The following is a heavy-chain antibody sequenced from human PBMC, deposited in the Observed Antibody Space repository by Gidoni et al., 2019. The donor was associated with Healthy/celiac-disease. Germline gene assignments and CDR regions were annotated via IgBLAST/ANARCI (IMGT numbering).Heavy chain of an antibody. CDR3: ARDFQGAARHLFYFDY. Sequence: QVQLVQSGAEVRKPGASVKVSCKDSGYLFTSYGISWVRQAPGQGLEWMGWISAYNGNTNYAQKLQGRVTMTTDTSTSTAYMELRSLRSDDTAVYYCARDFQGAARHLFYFDYWGQGTLVTVSS. V-gene: IGHV1-18*01. J-gene: IGHJ4*02. D-gene: IGHD6-6*01. CDR2: ISAYNGNT. CDR1: GYLFTSYG.